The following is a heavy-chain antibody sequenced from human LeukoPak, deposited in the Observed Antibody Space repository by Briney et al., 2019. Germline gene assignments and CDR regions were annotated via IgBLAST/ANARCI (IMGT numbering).Heavy chain of an antibody. V-gene: IGHV4-61*02. D-gene: IGHD2-15*01. J-gene: IGHJ3*02. Sequence: SQTLSLTCTVSGGSISSGSYYWSWIRQPAGKGLEWIGRIYTSGSTNYNPSLRGRVTISVDTTKNHFSLKLSSVTAEDTAVYYCARDPGYCSGGSCYPLGFRGAFDIWGQGTMVTVSS. CDR1: GGSISSGSYY. CDR3: ARDPGYCSGGSCYPLGFRGAFDI. CDR2: IYTSGST.